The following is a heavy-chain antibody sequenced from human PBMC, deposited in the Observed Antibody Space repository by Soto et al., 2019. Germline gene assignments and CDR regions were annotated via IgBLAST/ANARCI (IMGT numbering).Heavy chain of an antibody. Sequence: EVQLVESGGGLVQPGGSLRLSCAASGFTFSSYWMSWVRQAPGKGLEWVANIKQDGSEKYYVDSVKGRFTISRDNAKNSLYVQMNSLRAEDTAVYYCARDLVQLWSLFDYWGQGTLVTVSS. CDR1: GFTFSSYW. V-gene: IGHV3-7*03. CDR2: IKQDGSEK. D-gene: IGHD5-18*01. CDR3: ARDLVQLWSLFDY. J-gene: IGHJ4*02.